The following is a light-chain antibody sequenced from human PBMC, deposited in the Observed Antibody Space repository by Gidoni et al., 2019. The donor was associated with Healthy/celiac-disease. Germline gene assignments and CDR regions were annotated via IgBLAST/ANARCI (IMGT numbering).Light chain of an antibody. Sequence: DIQRTQSTSSLSASVGDRVTITCRASQSISSYLNWYQQKPGKAPKLLIYAASSLQSGVPSRFSGSGSGTDFTLTISSLQPEDFATYYCQQSYSTPGVTFGGGTKVEIK. CDR2: AAS. J-gene: IGKJ4*01. CDR3: QQSYSTPGVT. CDR1: QSISSY. V-gene: IGKV1-39*01.